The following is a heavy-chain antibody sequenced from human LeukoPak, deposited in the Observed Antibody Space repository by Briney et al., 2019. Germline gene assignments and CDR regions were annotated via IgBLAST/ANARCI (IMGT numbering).Heavy chain of an antibody. Sequence: GGSLRLTCAASGFTFSSYSMNWVRQAPGKGLEWVSSISSSSSYIYYADSVKGRFTISRDNAKNSLYLQMNRQRAEDTAVYYCASDVFVGATAFYYWGQGTLVTVSS. CDR3: ASDVFVGATAFYY. CDR2: ISSSSSYI. CDR1: GFTFSSYS. D-gene: IGHD1-26*01. V-gene: IGHV3-21*01. J-gene: IGHJ4*02.